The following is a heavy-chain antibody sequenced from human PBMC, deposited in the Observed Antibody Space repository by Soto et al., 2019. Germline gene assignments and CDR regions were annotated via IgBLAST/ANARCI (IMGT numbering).Heavy chain of an antibody. CDR3: ARDVGGFNAMFDY. CDR1: GFTFSNYA. D-gene: IGHD5-12*01. Sequence: GGSLRLSCAASGFTFSNYAMSWVRQAPGKGLEWVSAIIDSGGNTYYEDSVKGRFTISRDNSKNTLYLQMNSLRAEDTAVYYCARDVGGFNAMFDYWGQGTQVTVSS. CDR2: IIDSGGNT. V-gene: IGHV3-23*01. J-gene: IGHJ4*02.